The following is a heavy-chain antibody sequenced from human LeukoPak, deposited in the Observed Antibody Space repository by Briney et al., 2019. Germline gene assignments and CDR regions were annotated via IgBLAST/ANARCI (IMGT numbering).Heavy chain of an antibody. Sequence: PSETLSLTCTVSGGSISSSSYYWGWIRQPPGKGLEWIGSIYYSGSTYYNPSLKSRVTISVDTSKNQFSLKLSSVTAADTAVYYCARDGPYYGSGSYYVYWGQGTLVTVSS. J-gene: IGHJ4*02. CDR1: GGSISSSSYY. CDR3: ARDGPYYGSGSYYVY. CDR2: IYYSGST. V-gene: IGHV4-39*07. D-gene: IGHD3-10*01.